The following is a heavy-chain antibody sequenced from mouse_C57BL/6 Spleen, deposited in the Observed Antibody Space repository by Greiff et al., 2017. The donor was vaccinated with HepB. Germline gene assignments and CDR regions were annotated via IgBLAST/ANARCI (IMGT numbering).Heavy chain of an antibody. V-gene: IGHV1-66*01. J-gene: IGHJ3*01. CDR2: IYPGSGNT. CDR1: GYSFTSYY. D-gene: IGHD2-3*01. Sequence: QVQLQQSGPELVKPGASVKISCKASGYSFTSYYIHWVKQRPGQGLEWIGWIYPGSGNTKYNEKFKGKATLTADTSSSTAYMQLSSLTSEDSAVYSCARRGIYDGYTAWFAYWGQGTLVTVSA. CDR3: ARRGIYDGYTAWFAY.